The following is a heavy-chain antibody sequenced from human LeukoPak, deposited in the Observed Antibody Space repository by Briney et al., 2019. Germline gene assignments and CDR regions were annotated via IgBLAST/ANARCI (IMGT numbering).Heavy chain of an antibody. CDR2: INHSGST. CDR1: GGSFSGYY. J-gene: IGHJ5*02. CDR3: ARVNWNYWFDP. D-gene: IGHD1-1*01. Sequence: SETLSLTCAVYGGSFSGYYWSWIRQPPGKGLEWIGEINHSGSTNYNPSLKSRVTLSVDTSKNQFSLKLSSVTAADTAVYCCARVNWNYWFDPWGQGTLVTVSS. V-gene: IGHV4-34*01.